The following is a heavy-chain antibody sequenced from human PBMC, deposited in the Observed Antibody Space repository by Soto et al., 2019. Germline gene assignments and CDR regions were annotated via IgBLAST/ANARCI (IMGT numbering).Heavy chain of an antibody. CDR1: GGSISSGDYY. CDR2: IYYSGST. V-gene: IGHV4-30-4*01. Sequence: SETLSRTCTVSGGSISSGDYYWSWIRQPPGKGLEWIGYIYYSGSTYYNPSLKSRVTISVDTSKNQFSLKLSSVTAADTAVYYCASYSSSSKYFDYWGQGTLVTVSS. D-gene: IGHD6-6*01. J-gene: IGHJ4*02. CDR3: ASYSSSSKYFDY.